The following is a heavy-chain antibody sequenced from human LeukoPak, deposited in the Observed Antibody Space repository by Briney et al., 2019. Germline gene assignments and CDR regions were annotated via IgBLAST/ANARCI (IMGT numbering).Heavy chain of an antibody. Sequence: GGSLRLSCAASGFTFSSYSMNWVRQAPVKGLEWVSSISSSSSYIYYADSVKGRFTISRDNAKNSLYLQMNSLRAEDTAVYYCARAIFGVVIPFDYWGQGTLVTVSS. V-gene: IGHV3-21*01. CDR2: ISSSSSYI. CDR3: ARAIFGVVIPFDY. J-gene: IGHJ4*02. D-gene: IGHD3-3*01. CDR1: GFTFSSYS.